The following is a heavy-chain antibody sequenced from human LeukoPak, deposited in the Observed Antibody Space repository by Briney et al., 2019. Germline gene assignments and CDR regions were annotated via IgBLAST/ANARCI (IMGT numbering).Heavy chain of an antibody. J-gene: IGHJ4*02. Sequence: GASVKVSCKASGGTFSNYAINWVRRAPGQGLEWMGRIIPSLAIANYAQKFQDRVTIIADKSTSTAYMELSSLRSEDTATYYCARGGVRDDFSGYYFDYWGQGALVTVSS. CDR1: GGTFSNYA. CDR2: IIPSLAIA. D-gene: IGHD3-22*01. V-gene: IGHV1-69*04. CDR3: ARGGVRDDFSGYYFDY.